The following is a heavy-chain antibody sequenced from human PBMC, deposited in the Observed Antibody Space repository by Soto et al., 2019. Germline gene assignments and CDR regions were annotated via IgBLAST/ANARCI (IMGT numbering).Heavy chain of an antibody. CDR2: IYYSGST. CDR3: ARVAAVGPGPAAKGRYYFDY. CDR1: GVSIMSYY. J-gene: IGHJ4*02. D-gene: IGHD2-2*01. Sequence: SETLSLTCSHSGVSIMSYYWHWIRQPPGKGLGWIGYIYYSGSTTYDPSLESRVTITVDTSKSQCSLQLSYVTAADTAVYYWARVAAVGPGPAAKGRYYFDYWVQGTLLTVS. V-gene: IGHV4-59*01.